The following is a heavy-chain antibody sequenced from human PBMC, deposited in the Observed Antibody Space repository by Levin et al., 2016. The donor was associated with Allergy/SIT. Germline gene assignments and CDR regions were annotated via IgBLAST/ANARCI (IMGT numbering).Heavy chain of an antibody. CDR3: ARASYYDFWSGYQDFDY. CDR2: IYTSGST. J-gene: IGHJ4*02. Sequence: RQAPGKGLEWIGRIYTSGSTNYNPSLKSRVTISVDTSKNQFSLKLSSVTAADTAVYYCARASYYDFWSGYQDFDYWGQGTLVTVSS. D-gene: IGHD3-3*01. V-gene: IGHV4-61*02.